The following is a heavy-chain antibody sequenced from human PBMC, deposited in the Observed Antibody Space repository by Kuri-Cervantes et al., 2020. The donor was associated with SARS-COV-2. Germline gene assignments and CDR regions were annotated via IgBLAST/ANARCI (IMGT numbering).Heavy chain of an antibody. CDR1: GFTFSSYA. D-gene: IGHD2-21*01. V-gene: IGHV3-30-3*01. J-gene: IGHJ4*02. Sequence: GESLTLSCTASGFTFSSYAIHWVRKAPDEGLEWVSDISSDGINTYYADSVKGRFTISRDPSRNTLYPRMHSLRTEDASIYYWAGARVGGHDCWGQGTLVTVSS. CDR3: AGARVGGHDC. CDR2: ISSDGINT.